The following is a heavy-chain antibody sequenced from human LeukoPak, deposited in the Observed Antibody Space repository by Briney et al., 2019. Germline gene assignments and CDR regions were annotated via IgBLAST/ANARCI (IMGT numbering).Heavy chain of an antibody. CDR1: GFTFSSYA. Sequence: PGGSLRLSCAASGFTFSSYAMSWVRQAPGKGLEWVSAISGRRSYTYYADSVKGRFTISRDNSKNTLYLQMNSLRAEDTAVYYCARSRYSSGRGAFEYWGQGTLVTVSS. V-gene: IGHV3-23*01. D-gene: IGHD6-19*01. CDR2: ISGRRSYT. J-gene: IGHJ4*02. CDR3: ARSRYSSGRGAFEY.